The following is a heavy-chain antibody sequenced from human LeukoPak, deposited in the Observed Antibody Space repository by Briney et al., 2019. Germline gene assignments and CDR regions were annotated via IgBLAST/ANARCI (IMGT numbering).Heavy chain of an antibody. D-gene: IGHD7-27*01. Sequence: ASVKVSCKASGYTFIHYLIHWVRQAPGQGLEWMGRINSNSGVTEYTQKFQGRVTMTRDTSITTVYMELSSLTSDDTAVYYCARDLSSTSNWGLDYWGQGTLVTVSS. CDR1: GYTFIHYL. V-gene: IGHV1-2*06. CDR2: INSNSGVT. CDR3: ARDLSSTSNWGLDY. J-gene: IGHJ4*02.